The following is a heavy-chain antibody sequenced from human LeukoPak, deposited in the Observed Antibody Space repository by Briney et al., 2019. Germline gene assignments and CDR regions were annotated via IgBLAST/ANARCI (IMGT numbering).Heavy chain of an antibody. V-gene: IGHV4-59*01. J-gene: IGHJ4*02. CDR1: GGSMSTYY. CDR2: YSRNT. D-gene: IGHD2-15*01. Sequence: SETLSLTCTASGGSMSTYYWTWIRQPPGKGLEWIGYSRNTNYSPSLKSRVTISADTSKTQVYLKLRSVTAADTAVYYCVRDLWGAGGTQYWGQGILVTVSS. CDR3: VRDLWGAGGTQY.